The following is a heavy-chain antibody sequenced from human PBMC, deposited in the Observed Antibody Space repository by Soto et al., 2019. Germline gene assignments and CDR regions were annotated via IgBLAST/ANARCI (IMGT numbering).Heavy chain of an antibody. J-gene: IGHJ3*02. CDR2: SIPIFGTA. CDR3: ARQRVVNGGVDAFDI. D-gene: IGHD2-15*01. Sequence: QVQLVQSGAEVKKPGSSVKVSCKASGGTFSSYAISWVRQAPGQGPEWMGGSIPIFGTANYAQKFQGRVTMTQDESTSTAYMELSSLGSEDTAVYYCARQRVVNGGVDAFDIWGQGTMVTVSS. V-gene: IGHV1-69*01. CDR1: GGTFSSYA.